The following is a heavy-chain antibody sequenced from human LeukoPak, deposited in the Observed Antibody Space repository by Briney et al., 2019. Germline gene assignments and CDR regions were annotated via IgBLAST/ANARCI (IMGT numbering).Heavy chain of an antibody. V-gene: IGHV3-23*01. Sequence: GGSLRLSCAASGFSLSSYAMSWVRQAPGKGLEWVSGISDSGSSTYYADSVKGRFTISRDNSKNTLYLQMNSLTAEDTAVYYCAKDRRRFWSGYLDYWGQGALVTVSS. J-gene: IGHJ4*02. CDR2: ISDSGSST. CDR3: AKDRRRFWSGYLDY. D-gene: IGHD3-3*01. CDR1: GFSLSSYA.